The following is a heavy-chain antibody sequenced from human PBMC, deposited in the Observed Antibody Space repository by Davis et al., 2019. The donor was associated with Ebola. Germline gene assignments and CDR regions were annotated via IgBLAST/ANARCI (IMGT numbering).Heavy chain of an antibody. CDR3: TRDSDQDYGGDY. V-gene: IGHV3-49*04. D-gene: IGHD4-23*01. CDR2: IRSKDFGGTT. J-gene: IGHJ4*02. Sequence: GESLKISCTTSGFTFGEYIMTWVRQAPGKGLDWVASIRSKDFGGTTEYAASVKGRFTISRDDSKSITYLQMNSLRSEDTALYYCTRDSDQDYGGDYWGQGTLVTDSS. CDR1: GFTFGEYI.